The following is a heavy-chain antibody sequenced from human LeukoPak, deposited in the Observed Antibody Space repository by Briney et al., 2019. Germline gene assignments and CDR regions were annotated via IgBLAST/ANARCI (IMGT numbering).Heavy chain of an antibody. D-gene: IGHD3-22*01. J-gene: IGHJ3*02. CDR1: GGSISSSNW. Sequence: PSETLSLTCAVSGGSISSSNWWSWVRQPPGKGLEWIGEIYHSGSTNYNPSLKSRATISVDKSKNQFSLKLSSVTAADTAVYYCARLQRITMNAFDIWGQGTMVTVSS. CDR2: IYHSGST. V-gene: IGHV4-4*02. CDR3: ARLQRITMNAFDI.